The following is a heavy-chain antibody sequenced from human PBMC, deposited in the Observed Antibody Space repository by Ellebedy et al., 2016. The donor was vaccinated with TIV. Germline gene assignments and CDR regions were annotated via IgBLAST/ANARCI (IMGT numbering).Heavy chain of an antibody. D-gene: IGHD6-13*01. Sequence: PGGSLRLSCAASGFTFSDYYMSWTRQAPGKGLEWISYISSSGDIINYLDSVKGRFTISRDNAKNTLYLQMNGLRAEDTAVYYCAREVWYPASWGQGTLVTVSS. CDR1: GFTFSDYY. CDR3: AREVWYPAS. V-gene: IGHV3-11*04. CDR2: ISSSGDII. J-gene: IGHJ4*02.